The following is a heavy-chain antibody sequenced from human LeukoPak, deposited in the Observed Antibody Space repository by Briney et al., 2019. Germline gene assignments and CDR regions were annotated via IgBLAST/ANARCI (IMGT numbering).Heavy chain of an antibody. CDR3: AKKAPFSGSYEVDI. CDR1: GFTFSNYW. Sequence: GGSLRLSCAASGFTFSNYWMSWVRQAPGKGLEWVAVISYDGSNKYYADSVKGRFTISRDNSKNTLYLQMNSLRAEDTAVYYCAKKAPFSGSYEVDIWGQGTMVTVSS. D-gene: IGHD1-26*01. J-gene: IGHJ3*02. V-gene: IGHV3-30-3*01. CDR2: ISYDGSNK.